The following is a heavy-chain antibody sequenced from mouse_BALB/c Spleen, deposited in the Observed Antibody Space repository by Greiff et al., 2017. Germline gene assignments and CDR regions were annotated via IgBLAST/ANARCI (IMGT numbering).Heavy chain of an antibody. J-gene: IGHJ4*01. CDR1: GFTFSSYA. CDR2: ISSGGST. D-gene: IGHD2-4*01. Sequence: DVMLVESGGGLVKPGGSLKLSCAASGFTFSSYAMSWVRQTPEKRLEWVASISSGGSTYYPDSVKGRFTISRDNARNILYLQMSSLRSEDTAMYYCASSDYDYENYAMDYWGQGTSVTVSS. CDR3: ASSDYDYENYAMDY. V-gene: IGHV5-6-5*01.